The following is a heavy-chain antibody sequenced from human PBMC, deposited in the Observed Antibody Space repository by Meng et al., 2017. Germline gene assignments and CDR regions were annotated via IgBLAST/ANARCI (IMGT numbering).Heavy chain of an antibody. CDR1: GFSVTTSY. Sequence: VQLAGPGGGLIQRGGSLSLSCTASGFSVTTSYMSWVRQAPGKGLEWVSVIYSGGSTYYADSVKGRFSISRDNSKNTLYLQMNSLRAEDTAVYFCARDSSSGWYHNYWGQGTLVTVSS. D-gene: IGHD6-19*01. V-gene: IGHV3-53*01. CDR3: ARDSSSGWYHNY. CDR2: IYSGGST. J-gene: IGHJ4*02.